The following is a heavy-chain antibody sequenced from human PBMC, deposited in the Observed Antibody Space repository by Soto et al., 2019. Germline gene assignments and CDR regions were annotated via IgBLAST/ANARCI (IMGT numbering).Heavy chain of an antibody. CDR1: GDSVSSNSAA. V-gene: IGHV6-1*01. J-gene: IGHJ5*02. Sequence: KQSQTLSLTCAISGDSVSSNSAAWNWIRQSPSRGLEWLGRTYYRSKWYNDYAVSVKSRITINPDTSKNQFSLQLNSVTPEDTAVYYCARDHCSGGSCYSESYNWFDPWGQGTLVIVSS. CDR3: ARDHCSGGSCYSESYNWFDP. D-gene: IGHD2-15*01. CDR2: TYYRSKWYN.